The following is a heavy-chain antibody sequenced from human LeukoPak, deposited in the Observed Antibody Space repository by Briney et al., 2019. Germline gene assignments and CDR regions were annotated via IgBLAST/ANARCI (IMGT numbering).Heavy chain of an antibody. CDR3: ATDKGARDF. V-gene: IGHV3-15*01. Sequence: GGSLRLSCAASGFTFNNAWMSWVRQAPGKGLEWVGRIKSQTDGGTADYAATVKGRFTISRDDSKTTLYLQMHSLQTDDTAVYYCATDKGARDFWGQGTLVTVSS. J-gene: IGHJ4*02. D-gene: IGHD4/OR15-4a*01. CDR2: IKSQTDGGTA. CDR1: GFTFNNAW.